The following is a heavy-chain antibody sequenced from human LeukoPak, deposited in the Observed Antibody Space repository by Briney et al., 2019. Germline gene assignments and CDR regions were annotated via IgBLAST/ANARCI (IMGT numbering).Heavy chain of an antibody. CDR1: GYTFTGYY. CDR2: INPNSGGT. D-gene: IGHD6-13*01. CDR3: AREGGYRYQDYFDY. V-gene: IGHV1-2*02. J-gene: IGHJ4*02. Sequence: ASVKVSCKASGYTFTGYYMHWVRQAPGQGLEWMGWINPNSGGTNYAQKFQGRVTMTRDTPISTAYMELSRLRSDDTAVYYCAREGGYRYQDYFDYWGQGTLVTVSS.